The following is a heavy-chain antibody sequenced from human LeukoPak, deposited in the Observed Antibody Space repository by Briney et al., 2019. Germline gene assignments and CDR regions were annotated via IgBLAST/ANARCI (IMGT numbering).Heavy chain of an antibody. CDR3: AREFLEWYPLGAFDI. D-gene: IGHD3-3*01. V-gene: IGHV1-69*05. J-gene: IGHJ3*02. CDR1: GGTFSSYA. CDR2: IIPIFGTA. Sequence: ASVKVSCKASGGTFSSYAISWVRQAPGQGLEWMGGIIPIFGTANYAQKFQGRVTITTDESTSTAYMELSSLRSEDTAVYYCAREFLEWYPLGAFDIWGQGTMVTVSS.